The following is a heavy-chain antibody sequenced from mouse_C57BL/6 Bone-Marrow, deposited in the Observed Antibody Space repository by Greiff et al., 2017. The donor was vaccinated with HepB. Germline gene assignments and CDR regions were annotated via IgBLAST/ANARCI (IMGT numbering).Heavy chain of an antibody. CDR1: GFNIKDDY. CDR3: TLTTVVATPFDY. CDR2: IDPENGDT. J-gene: IGHJ2*01. D-gene: IGHD1-1*01. Sequence: EVQLQQSGAELVRPGASVKLSCTASGFNIKDDYMHWVKQRPEQGLEWIGWIDPENGDTEYASKFQGKATITAETSSNTAYLQLSSLTSEDTAVYYCTLTTVVATPFDYWGQGTTLTVSS. V-gene: IGHV14-4*01.